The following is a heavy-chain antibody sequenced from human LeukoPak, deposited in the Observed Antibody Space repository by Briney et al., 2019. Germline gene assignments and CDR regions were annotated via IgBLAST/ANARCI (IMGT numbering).Heavy chain of an antibody. Sequence: ASVKVSCKASGYTFTGYFIHWVRRAPGQGLEWMGRINPDNGGTNYAQKFQGRVTMTRDTSISTAYMELSRLRSDDTAVYYCARESMGSSSWYFREADYWGQGTLVTVSS. CDR2: INPDNGGT. V-gene: IGHV1-2*06. CDR3: ARESMGSSSWYFREADY. J-gene: IGHJ4*02. D-gene: IGHD6-13*01. CDR1: GYTFTGYF.